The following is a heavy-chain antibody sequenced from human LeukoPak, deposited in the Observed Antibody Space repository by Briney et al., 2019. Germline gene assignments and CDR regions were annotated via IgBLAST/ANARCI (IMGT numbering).Heavy chain of an antibody. CDR1: GFSLSTSGVG. CDR3: AHRPLSGYPFHY. J-gene: IGHJ4*02. CDR2: IYWDDGK. D-gene: IGHD3-22*01. Sequence: SGPTLVKPTQTLTLTCTFSGFSLSTSGVGVGWIRQPPGKALEWLALIYWDDGKRYSPSLKSRLTITKDTSKNQVVLTMTNMDPVDTATYYCAHRPLSGYPFHYWGQGTLATVSS. V-gene: IGHV2-5*02.